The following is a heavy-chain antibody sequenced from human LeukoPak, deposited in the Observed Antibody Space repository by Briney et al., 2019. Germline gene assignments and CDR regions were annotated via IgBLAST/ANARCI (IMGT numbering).Heavy chain of an antibody. Sequence: AASVKVSCKASGYTFIGYYIHWVRQAPGQGLEWMGGIIPIFGTANYAQKFQGRVTITADKSTSTAYMELSSLRSEDTAVYYCARAEYCGGDCYQFDYWGQGTLVTVSS. CDR2: IIPIFGTA. CDR1: GYTFIGYY. CDR3: ARAEYCGGDCYQFDY. D-gene: IGHD2-21*02. V-gene: IGHV1-69*06. J-gene: IGHJ4*02.